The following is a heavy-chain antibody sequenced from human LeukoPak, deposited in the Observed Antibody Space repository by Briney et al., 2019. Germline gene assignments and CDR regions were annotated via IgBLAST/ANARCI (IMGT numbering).Heavy chain of an antibody. CDR2: INYSGST. D-gene: IGHD7-27*01. CDR3: ARLNGGY. Sequence: PSETLSLTCTVSGGSISSYYWSWIRQPPGKGLEWIGYINYSGSTNYNPSLKSRVTISVDTSKNQFSLKLSSVTAAHTAVYYCARLNGGYWGQGTLVTVSS. V-gene: IGHV4-59*01. CDR1: GGSISSYY. J-gene: IGHJ4*02.